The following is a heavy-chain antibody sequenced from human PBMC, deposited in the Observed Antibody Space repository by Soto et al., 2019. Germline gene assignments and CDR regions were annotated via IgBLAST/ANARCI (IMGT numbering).Heavy chain of an antibody. J-gene: IGHJ4*02. CDR1: GYTFTSYY. D-gene: IGHD5-18*01. V-gene: IGHV1-46*01. Sequence: ASVKVSCKASGYTFTSYYMHWVRQAPGQGLEWMGIINPSGGSTSYAQKFQGRVTMTRDTSTSTVYMELSSLRSEDTAVYYCARLPDKAMGRKGYFDYWGQGTLVTVSS. CDR3: ARLPDKAMGRKGYFDY. CDR2: INPSGGST.